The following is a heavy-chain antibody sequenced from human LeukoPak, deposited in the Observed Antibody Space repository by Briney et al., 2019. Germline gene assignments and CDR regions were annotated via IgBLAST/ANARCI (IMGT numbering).Heavy chain of an antibody. D-gene: IGHD1-7*01. CDR1: GFTFSSYG. J-gene: IGHJ4*02. CDR3: ARDHWHSLYYFDY. CDR2: IWYDGSNK. V-gene: IGHV3-33*01. Sequence: TGRSLRLSCAASGFTFSSYGMHWVRQAPGKGLEWVAVIWYDGSNKYYADSVKGRFTISRDNSKNTLYLQMNSLRAEDTAVYYCARDHWHSLYYFDYWGQGTLVTVSS.